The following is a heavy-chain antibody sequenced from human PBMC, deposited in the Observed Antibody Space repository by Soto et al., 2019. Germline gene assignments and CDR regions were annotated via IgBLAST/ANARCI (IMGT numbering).Heavy chain of an antibody. V-gene: IGHV4-61*01. D-gene: IGHD3-10*01. CDR2: IYYSGST. J-gene: IGHJ6*02. CDR3: ARADYYYGSGRWDNDYYYYGMDV. Sequence: SETLSLTCTVSGGSVSSGSYYWSWIRQPPGEGLEWIGYIYYSGSTNYNPSLKSRVTMSVDTSKNQFSLKLSSVTAADTAVYYCARADYYYGSGRWDNDYYYYGMDVWGQGTTVTAP. CDR1: GGSVSSGSYY.